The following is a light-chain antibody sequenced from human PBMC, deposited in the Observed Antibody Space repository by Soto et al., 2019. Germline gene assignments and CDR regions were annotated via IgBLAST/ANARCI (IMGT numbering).Light chain of an antibody. CDR3: QQYNRVPRS. Sequence: EIVLTQSPGTLSLSPGERATLSCRASQSLSNNFLAWYQQKPGQAPRLLIYGAFSRATGIPDRFSGSGSGTAFTLTIRRLEPESFAVYYCQQYNRVPRSFGKGTKVEVK. CDR2: GAF. J-gene: IGKJ1*01. V-gene: IGKV3-20*01. CDR1: QSLSNNF.